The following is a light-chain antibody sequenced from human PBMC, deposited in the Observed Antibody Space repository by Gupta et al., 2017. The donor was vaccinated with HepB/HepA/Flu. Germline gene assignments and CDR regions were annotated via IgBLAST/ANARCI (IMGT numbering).Light chain of an antibody. J-gene: IGLJ1*01. CDR1: TLRTYY. Sequence: SSDLTQDPAVSVALGQTVRITCQGDTLRTYYASWYQQKPGQAPVLVIYGKNNRPSGIPDRFSGSISENTASLTITGAQAEDEADYYCNSRDSSGNHYVFGTGTKVTVL. CDR2: GKN. CDR3: NSRDSSGNHYV. V-gene: IGLV3-19*01.